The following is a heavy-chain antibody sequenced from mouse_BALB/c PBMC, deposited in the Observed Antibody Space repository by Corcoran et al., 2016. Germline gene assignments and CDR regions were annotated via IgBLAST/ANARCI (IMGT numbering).Heavy chain of an antibody. CDR2: ILPGSGST. CDR3: AREGNYKMDY. J-gene: IGHJ4*01. CDR1: GYTFSSYW. Sequence: QVQLQQSGAELMKPGASVKISCKATGYTFSSYWIEWVKQRPGHGLEWIGEILPGSGSTNYNEKFKGKATFTADTSSNTAYMQLSSLTSEDSAGDYCAREGNYKMDYWGQGTSVTVSS. D-gene: IGHD2-1*01. V-gene: IGHV1-9*01.